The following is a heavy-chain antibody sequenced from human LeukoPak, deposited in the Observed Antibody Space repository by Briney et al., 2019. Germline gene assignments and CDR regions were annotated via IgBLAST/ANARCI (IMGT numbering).Heavy chain of an antibody. D-gene: IGHD1-26*01. J-gene: IGHJ4*02. CDR1: GGSISSGDYY. Sequence: PSQTLSLTCTVSGGSISSGDYYWSWIRQPPGKGLEWIGYIYYSGSTNYNPSLKSRVTISVDTSKNQFSLKLSSVTAADTAVYYCARIVGATTEDYWGQGTLVTVSS. CDR2: IYYSGST. V-gene: IGHV4-30-4*01. CDR3: ARIVGATTEDY.